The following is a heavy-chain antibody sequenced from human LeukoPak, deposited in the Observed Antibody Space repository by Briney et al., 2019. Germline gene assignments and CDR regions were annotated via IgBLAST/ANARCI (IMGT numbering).Heavy chain of an antibody. D-gene: IGHD2-2*01. CDR3: ARDPLGYCSSTRCYVDAFDI. Sequence: SVKVSCKTSGGTFSSYSISWVRQAPGQGLEWMGGIIPIFGTPNYAQKFQGRVTITTDDSTNTAYMELRSLRSEDTAVYCCARDPLGYCSSTRCYVDAFDIWGQGTMVTVSS. CDR1: GGTFSSYS. CDR2: IIPIFGTP. V-gene: IGHV1-69*05. J-gene: IGHJ3*02.